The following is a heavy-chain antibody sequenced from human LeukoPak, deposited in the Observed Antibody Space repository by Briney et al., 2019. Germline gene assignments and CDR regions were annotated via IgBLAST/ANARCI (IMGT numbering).Heavy chain of an antibody. CDR3: ARGGNLLTTYYTLYYSMDV. J-gene: IGHJ6*03. D-gene: IGHD3-9*01. V-gene: IGHV4-34*01. CDR2: INHSGST. Sequence: SETLSLNCTVYGGSFSGYYWSWIRQPPGKGLEWIGEINHSGSTNYNPSLKSRVTISLDTSRSQFSLRLSSVTAADTAVYYCARGGNLLTTYYTLYYSMDVWGKGTTVTISS. CDR1: GGSFSGYY.